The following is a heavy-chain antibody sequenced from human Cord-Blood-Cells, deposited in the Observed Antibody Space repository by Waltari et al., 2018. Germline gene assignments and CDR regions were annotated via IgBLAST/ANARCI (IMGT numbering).Heavy chain of an antibody. CDR3: ARGSPMITFGGVIADLYYFDY. CDR2: INHSGST. CDR1: GGSFSVYY. J-gene: IGHJ4*02. Sequence: QVQLQQWGAGLLKPSENLSLTCAGYGGSFSVYYWSCIRQPLGKGQEWIGEINHSGSTNYNPSLKSRVTISVDTSKNQFSLKLSSVTAADTAVYYCARGSPMITFGGVIADLYYFDYWGQGTLVTVSS. D-gene: IGHD3-16*02. V-gene: IGHV4-34*01.